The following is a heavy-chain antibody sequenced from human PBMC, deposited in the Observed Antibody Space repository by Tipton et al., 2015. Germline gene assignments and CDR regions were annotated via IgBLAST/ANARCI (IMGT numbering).Heavy chain of an antibody. V-gene: IGHV4-38-2*01. D-gene: IGHD2-21*01. CDR1: GYPINSDYY. CDR3: ARVGSGSYWGYFDY. J-gene: IGHJ4*02. Sequence: TLSLTCGVSGYPINSDYYWGWIRQPPGKGLEWIANTYHSGSTYYNPSLKSRVTISVDASKNQFSLKLRSVTAADTAVYYCARVGSGSYWGYFDYWGQGSMVTVSS. CDR2: TYHSGST.